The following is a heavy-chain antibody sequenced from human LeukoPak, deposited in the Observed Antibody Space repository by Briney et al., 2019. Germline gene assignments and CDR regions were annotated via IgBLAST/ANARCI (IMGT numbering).Heavy chain of an antibody. CDR3: NVRWGPNSDY. J-gene: IGHJ4*02. CDR2: ISSDGSTT. CDR1: GFTFSTFW. V-gene: IGHV3-74*01. Sequence: GGSLRLSCAASGFTFSTFWKHWVRQTPGKGLVWVSRISSDGSTTHYADSVKGRSTISRDNARNTLFLHMNSLRAEDTAVYYCNVRWGPNSDYWGQGTLVTVSS. D-gene: IGHD7-27*01.